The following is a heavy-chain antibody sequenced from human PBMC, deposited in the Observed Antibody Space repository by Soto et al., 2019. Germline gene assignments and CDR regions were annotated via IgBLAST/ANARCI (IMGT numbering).Heavy chain of an antibody. D-gene: IGHD3-9*01. V-gene: IGHV4-34*01. CDR1: GGSFSGYY. CDR3: ASAGREGDILTGYASPFDY. CDR2: INHSGST. J-gene: IGHJ4*02. Sequence: SETLSLTCAVYGGSFSGYYWSWIRQPPGKGLEWIGEINHSGSTNYNPSLKSRVTISVDTSKNQFSLKLSSVTAADTAVYYCASAGREGDILTGYASPFDYWGQGTLVTVSS.